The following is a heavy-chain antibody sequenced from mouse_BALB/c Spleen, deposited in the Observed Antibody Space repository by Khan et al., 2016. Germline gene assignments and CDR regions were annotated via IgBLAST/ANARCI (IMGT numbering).Heavy chain of an antibody. J-gene: IGHJ2*01. CDR3: TTKVYYFDY. CDR2: ISSGGSS. CDR1: GFTFSSYA. Sequence: VQLKESGGGLVKPGGSLKLSCAASGFTFSSYAMSWVRQTPEKRLEWVASISSGGSSFYPDILKDRFTISRDNARNILSLQMSRLRSEDTAMYYCTTKVYYFDYWGQGTTLTVSS. V-gene: IGHV5-6-5*01.